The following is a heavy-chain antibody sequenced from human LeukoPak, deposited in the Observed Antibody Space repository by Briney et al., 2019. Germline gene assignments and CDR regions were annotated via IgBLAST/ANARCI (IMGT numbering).Heavy chain of an antibody. J-gene: IGHJ6*03. D-gene: IGHD2-8*02. CDR3: AKNRGDCVDGVCDNYYYMDV. CDR1: GFIFSSFA. CDR2: VSGSAGRT. Sequence: PGVSLTLSCAASGFIFSSFATTWLRHARGRGLEGVSTVSGSAGRTDYAGAVKGWLTISRDNLKITLYLQMNGLRAEDTAVYYCAKNRGDCVDGVCDNYYYMDVGGRGTTVTVS. V-gene: IGHV3-23*01.